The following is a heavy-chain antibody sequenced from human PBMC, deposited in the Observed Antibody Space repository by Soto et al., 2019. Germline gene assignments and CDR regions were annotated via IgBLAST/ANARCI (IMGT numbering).Heavy chain of an antibody. CDR3: ARHYDFWSGYLDY. J-gene: IGHJ4*02. D-gene: IGHD3-3*01. Sequence: SETLSLTCTVSGGSISSSSYYWGWIRQPPGKGLEWIGSIYYSGSTYYNPSLKSRVTISVDTSKNQFSLKLSSVTAADTAVYYCARHYDFWSGYLDYWGQGTLVTVSS. CDR1: GGSISSSSYY. CDR2: IYYSGST. V-gene: IGHV4-39*01.